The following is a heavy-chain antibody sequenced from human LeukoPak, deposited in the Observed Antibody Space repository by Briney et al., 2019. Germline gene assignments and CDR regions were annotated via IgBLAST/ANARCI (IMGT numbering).Heavy chain of an antibody. J-gene: IGHJ4*02. CDR2: IIPIFGTA. D-gene: IGHD3-22*01. CDR1: GGTFSSYA. V-gene: IGHV1-69*01. CDR3: TRDGYHDSSGYYWYYFDY. Sequence: GASLKVSCKASGGTFSSYAISWVRQAPGQGLEWMGGIIPIFGTANYAQKFQGRVTITADESTSTAYMELSSLRSEDTAVYYCTRDGYHDSSGYYWYYFDYWGQGTLVTVSS.